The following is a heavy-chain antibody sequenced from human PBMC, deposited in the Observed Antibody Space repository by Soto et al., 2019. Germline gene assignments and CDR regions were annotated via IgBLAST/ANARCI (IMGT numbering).Heavy chain of an antibody. D-gene: IGHD3-9*01. CDR2: IYPGDSDT. J-gene: IGHJ5*02. CDR3: ARLPYGSYYDILTGPLSWFDP. Sequence: SCKGSGYSFTSYWLGWVRQMPGKGLEWMGIIYPGDSDTRYSPSFQGQVTISADKSISTAYLQWSSLKASDTAMYYCARLPYGSYYDILTGPLSWFDPWGQGTLVTVSS. CDR1: GYSFTSYW. V-gene: IGHV5-51*01.